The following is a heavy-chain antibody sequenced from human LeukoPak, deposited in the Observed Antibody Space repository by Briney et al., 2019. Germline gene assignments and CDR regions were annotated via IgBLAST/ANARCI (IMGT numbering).Heavy chain of an antibody. D-gene: IGHD6-13*01. V-gene: IGHV3-7*01. J-gene: IGHJ6*03. Sequence: GGSLRLSCAASGFTFSSYWMSWVRQAPGKGLEWVANIKQDGSEKYYVDSVKGRFTISRDNAKNSLYLQMNSLRDEDTPVYYCAIDSGSSSWPRYYYYMDVWGKGTTVTVSS. CDR3: AIDSGSSSWPRYYYYMDV. CDR2: IKQDGSEK. CDR1: GFTFSSYW.